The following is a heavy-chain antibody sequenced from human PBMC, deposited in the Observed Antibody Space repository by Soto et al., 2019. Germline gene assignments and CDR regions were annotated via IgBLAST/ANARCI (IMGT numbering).Heavy chain of an antibody. CDR3: AISGRYQGNFDY. V-gene: IGHV4-59*08. CDR2: IYYSGST. CDR1: GGSISSYY. D-gene: IGHD1-1*01. Sequence: QVQLQESGPGLVKPSETLSLTCTVSGGSISSYYWSWIRQTPGNGLEWIGYIYYSGSTNYNPSLKSRVTISVDTSKHQFSLKLSYVTAADTAVYYCAISGRYQGNFDYWGQGTLVTVSS. J-gene: IGHJ4*02.